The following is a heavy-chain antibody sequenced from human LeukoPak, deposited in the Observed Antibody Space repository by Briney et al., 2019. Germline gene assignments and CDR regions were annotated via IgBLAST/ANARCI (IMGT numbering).Heavy chain of an antibody. CDR2: INPSGGST. Sequence: ASVKVSCKASGYTFTSYYMHWVRQAPGQGLEWMGIINPSGGSTSCAQKFQGRVTMTRDMSTSTVYMELSSLRSEDTAVYYCAGESECVWRVGGRKEYYYMDVGGKGTGATVTS. V-gene: IGHV1-46*01. J-gene: IGHJ6*03. CDR3: AGESECVWRVGGRKEYYYMDV. CDR1: GYTFTSYY. D-gene: IGHD3-16*01.